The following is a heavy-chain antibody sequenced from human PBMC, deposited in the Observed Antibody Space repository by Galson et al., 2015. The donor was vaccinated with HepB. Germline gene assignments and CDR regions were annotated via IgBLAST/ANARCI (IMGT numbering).Heavy chain of an antibody. CDR1: GGSISSSSYY. J-gene: IGHJ5*02. D-gene: IGHD5-18*01. Sequence: ETLSLTCTVSGGSISSSSYYWGWIRQPPGKGLEWIGSFSYSGSTYYHPSLKSRVTISVDTSKNQFSLKLSSVTAADTAVYLCARVGYTYVEIGFDPWGQGTLVTVPS. CDR3: ARVGYTYVEIGFDP. CDR2: FSYSGST. V-gene: IGHV4-39*01.